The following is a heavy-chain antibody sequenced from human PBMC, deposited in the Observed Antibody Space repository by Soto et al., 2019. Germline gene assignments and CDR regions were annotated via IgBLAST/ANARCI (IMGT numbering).Heavy chain of an antibody. CDR3: SKDFLVCSSTSCQYYYYYYMDV. V-gene: IGHV3-30*18. CDR2: ISYDGSEK. J-gene: IGHJ6*03. CDR1: GFTFSSYG. D-gene: IGHD2-2*01. Sequence: GGSLRLSCAVSGFTFSSYGMHWVRQAPGKGLEWVAVISYDGSEKYYADSVKGRFTISRDNPQNTLYLQMNSLRAEDTAVFYCSKDFLVCSSTSCQYYYYYYMDVWGKGTTVTVSS.